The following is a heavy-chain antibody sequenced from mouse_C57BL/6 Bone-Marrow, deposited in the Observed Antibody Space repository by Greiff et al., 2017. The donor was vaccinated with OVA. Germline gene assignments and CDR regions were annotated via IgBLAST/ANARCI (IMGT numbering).Heavy chain of an antibody. Sequence: EVKLQESGPVLVKPGASVKMSCKASGYTFTDYYMNWVKQSHGKSLEWIGVINPYNGGTSYNQKFKGKATLTVDKSSSTAYMELNSLTSEDSAVYYCARGNYGNYGDYAMDYWGQGTSVTVSS. CDR3: ARGNYGNYGDYAMDY. J-gene: IGHJ4*01. CDR1: GYTFTDYY. D-gene: IGHD2-1*01. CDR2: INPYNGGT. V-gene: IGHV1-19*01.